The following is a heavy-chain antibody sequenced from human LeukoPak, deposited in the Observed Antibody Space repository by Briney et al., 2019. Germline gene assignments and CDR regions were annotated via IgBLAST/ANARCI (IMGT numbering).Heavy chain of an antibody. CDR2: MNPKSANT. Sequence: ASVKVSCKASGYTFTAYDLNWVRRATGQGLEWMGWMNPKSANTGYAQKFQGRVTMTRDTSINTAYMELSSLRSEDTAIYYCARGKLTHGDYVAVDFWGQGTLVTVSS. J-gene: IGHJ4*02. V-gene: IGHV1-8*01. CDR1: GYTFTAYD. CDR3: ARGKLTHGDYVAVDF. D-gene: IGHD4-17*01.